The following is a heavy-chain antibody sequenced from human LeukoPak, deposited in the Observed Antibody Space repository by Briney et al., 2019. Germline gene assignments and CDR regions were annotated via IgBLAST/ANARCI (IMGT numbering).Heavy chain of an antibody. V-gene: IGHV4-39*01. J-gene: IGHJ4*02. Sequence: SETLSLTCTVSGGSTSSSSYYWGWIRQSPGKGLEWIGSIYYTGSTYYNPSLKSRVTISVDTSKNQFSLKVSSVTATDTAVYYCARGYEYYLDYWGQGTLVTVSS. CDR1: GGSTSSSSYY. D-gene: IGHD1-1*01. CDR3: ARGYEYYLDY. CDR2: IYYTGST.